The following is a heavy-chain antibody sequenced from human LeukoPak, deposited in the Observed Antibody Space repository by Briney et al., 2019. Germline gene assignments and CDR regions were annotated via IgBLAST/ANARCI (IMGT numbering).Heavy chain of an antibody. CDR1: GFTFSSYG. J-gene: IGHJ4*02. CDR3: AKSSLDTAMVKSPESPDDY. D-gene: IGHD5-18*01. CDR2: ISYDGSNK. Sequence: QPGGSLRLSCAASGFTFSSYGMHWVRQAPGKGLEWVAVISYDGSNKYYADSVKGRFTISRDNSKNTLYLQMNSLRAEDTAVHYCAKSSLDTAMVKSPESPDDYWGQGTLVTVSS. V-gene: IGHV3-30*18.